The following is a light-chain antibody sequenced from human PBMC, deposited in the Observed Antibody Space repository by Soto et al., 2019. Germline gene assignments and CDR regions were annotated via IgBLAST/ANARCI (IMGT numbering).Light chain of an antibody. J-gene: IGKJ1*01. CDR2: DAS. V-gene: IGKV3-11*01. CDR1: QNISSS. Sequence: EIVMTQSPATLSLSPGERATLSCRDSQNISSSLAWYQQKPGQAPRLLIYDASTMATGFPARFSGSGSGTDFTLTIGSLEPEVFGVYYCQQRSEWPRTFGQGTKVEI. CDR3: QQRSEWPRT.